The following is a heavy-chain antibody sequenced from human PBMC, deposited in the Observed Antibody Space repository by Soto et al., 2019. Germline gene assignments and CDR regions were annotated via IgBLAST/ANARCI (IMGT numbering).Heavy chain of an antibody. D-gene: IGHD3-10*01. J-gene: IGHJ4*02. Sequence: SVKVSCKASGGTFSSYAISWVRQAPGQGLEWMGGIIPIFGTANYAQKFQGRVTITADESTSTAYMELSSLRSEDTAVYYCASRITTIAALDYWGQGTLVTVSS. CDR2: IIPIFGTA. CDR1: GGTFSSYA. V-gene: IGHV1-69*13. CDR3: ASRITTIAALDY.